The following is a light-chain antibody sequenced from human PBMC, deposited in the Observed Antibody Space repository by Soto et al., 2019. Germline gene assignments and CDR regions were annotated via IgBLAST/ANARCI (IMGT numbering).Light chain of an antibody. Sequence: SYELTQPPSVSVAPGKTARITCGGTNIGSKSVHWYQQKPGQAPVLVIYYDSDRPSGIPERFSGSNSGNTATLTISRVEAGDEADYYCQVWDSSSDHPRVFGTGTKVTVL. CDR2: YDS. V-gene: IGLV3-21*04. CDR3: QVWDSSSDHPRV. J-gene: IGLJ1*01. CDR1: NIGSKS.